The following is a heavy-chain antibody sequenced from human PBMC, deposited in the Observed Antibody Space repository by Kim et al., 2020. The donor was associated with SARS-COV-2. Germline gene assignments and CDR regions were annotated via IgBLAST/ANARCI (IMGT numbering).Heavy chain of an antibody. D-gene: IGHD6-25*01. Sequence: VRQAPGKGLEWVGRIKSKTDGGKTDYAAPVKGRFTISREDSKNTLFLQMNSLKTEDTAVYYCTTGGRLWGQGTLVTVSS. J-gene: IGHJ4*02. CDR3: TTGGRL. V-gene: IGHV3-15*01. CDR2: IKSKTDGGKT.